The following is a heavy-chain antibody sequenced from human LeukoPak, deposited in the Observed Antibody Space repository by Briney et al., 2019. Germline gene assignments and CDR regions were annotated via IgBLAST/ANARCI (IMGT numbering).Heavy chain of an antibody. Sequence: PSVKLSCKASGYTFTGYYMHWVRQAPGHGLEWIGWINPNSGGTNYAQKFQGRVTMTRDTSISTAYMELSRLRSDDTAVYYCARIGRLGAAYWGQGTLVTVSS. V-gene: IGHV1-2*02. CDR1: GYTFTGYY. CDR2: INPNSGGT. D-gene: IGHD2-15*01. J-gene: IGHJ4*02. CDR3: ARIGRLGAAY.